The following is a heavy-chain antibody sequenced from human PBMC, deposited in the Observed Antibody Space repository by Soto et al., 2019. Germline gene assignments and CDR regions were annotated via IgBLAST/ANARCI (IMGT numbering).Heavy chain of an antibody. V-gene: IGHV4-31*03. Sequence: KTSETLSLTCTVSGGSISSGGYYWSWIRQHPGKGLEWIGYIYYSGSTYYNPSLKSRVTISVDTSKNQFSLKLSSVTAADTAVYYCARDRGYSSYGPYYYYGMDVWGQGTTVTVSS. J-gene: IGHJ6*02. CDR3: ARDRGYSSYGPYYYYGMDV. D-gene: IGHD6-13*01. CDR1: GGSISSGGYY. CDR2: IYYSGST.